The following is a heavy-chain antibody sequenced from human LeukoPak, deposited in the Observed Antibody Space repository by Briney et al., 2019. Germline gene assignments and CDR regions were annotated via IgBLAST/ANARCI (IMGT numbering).Heavy chain of an antibody. CDR3: ARGRDPGFYYGMDV. V-gene: IGHV3-21*01. Sequence: GGSLRLSCAASGFTSSSYSMNWVRQAPGKGLEWVSSISSSSSYIYYADSVKGRFTISRDNAKNSLYLLMNSLRAEDTAVYYCARGRDPGFYYGMDVWGQGTTVTVSS. J-gene: IGHJ6*02. CDR1: GFTSSSYS. D-gene: IGHD2-21*02. CDR2: ISSSSSYI.